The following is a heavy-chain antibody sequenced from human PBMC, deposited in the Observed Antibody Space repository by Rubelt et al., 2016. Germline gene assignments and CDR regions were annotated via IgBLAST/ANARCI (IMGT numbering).Heavy chain of an antibody. CDR3: ARHRDWAGTTGSWFDP. Sequence: QLQLQESGPGLVKPSETLSLTCTVSGGSISSSSYYWGWIRQPPGKGLEWIGSIYYSGSTYYNPSLQMRFTISLDTSNNQFFLKLSSWTAADTAVYYCARHRDWAGTTGSWFDPWGQGTLVTVSS. D-gene: IGHD1-1*01. J-gene: IGHJ5*02. CDR2: IYYSGST. V-gene: IGHV4-39*01. CDR1: GGSISSSSYY.